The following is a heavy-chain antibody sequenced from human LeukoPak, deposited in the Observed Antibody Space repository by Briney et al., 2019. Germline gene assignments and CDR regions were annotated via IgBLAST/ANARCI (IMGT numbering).Heavy chain of an antibody. J-gene: IGHJ3*02. CDR2: ITGSSTYI. CDR3: ASLSTNYYDSSGYGAFDI. CDR1: GFTFSTYT. D-gene: IGHD3-22*01. V-gene: IGHV3-21*01. Sequence: GGSLRLSCAASGFTFSTYTINWVRQAPGKGLEWVSSITGSSTYIFYADSVKGRFTVSRDNAKNSLFLQMNSLRAEDTAVYYCASLSTNYYDSSGYGAFDIWGQGTMVTVSS.